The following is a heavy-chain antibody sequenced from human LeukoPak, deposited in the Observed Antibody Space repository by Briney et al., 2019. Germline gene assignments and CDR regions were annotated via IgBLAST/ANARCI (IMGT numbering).Heavy chain of an antibody. CDR1: GFTVSSSF. CDR2: TSSGSDYI. J-gene: IGHJ3*02. CDR3: ARGHSGSYQRTDAFDI. D-gene: IGHD1-26*01. Sequence: GGSLRLSCAASGFTVSSSFMSWVRQAPGKGLEWVSSTSSGSDYIYYADSMKGRFSTSRDNAKNSLYLQMNSLTVEDTAVYYCARGHSGSYQRTDAFDIWGQGTMVTVSS. V-gene: IGHV3-21*01.